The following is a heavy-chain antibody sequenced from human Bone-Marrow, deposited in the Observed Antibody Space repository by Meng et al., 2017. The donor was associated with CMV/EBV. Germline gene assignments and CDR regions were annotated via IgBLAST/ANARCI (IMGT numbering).Heavy chain of an antibody. J-gene: IGHJ6*02. Sequence: SLKISCAASGFTFDDYAMHWVRQAPGKGLEWVSGISWNSGSIGYADSVKGRFTISRDNAKNSLYLQMNSLRAEDTALYYCAKDTATIFGVVIIPYGMDVWGQGPTVTVSS. D-gene: IGHD3-3*01. CDR1: GFTFDDYA. CDR3: AKDTATIFGVVIIPYGMDV. CDR2: ISWNSGSI. V-gene: IGHV3-9*01.